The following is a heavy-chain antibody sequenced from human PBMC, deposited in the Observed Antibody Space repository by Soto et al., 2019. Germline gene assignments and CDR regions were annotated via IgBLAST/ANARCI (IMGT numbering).Heavy chain of an antibody. CDR3: ARDVAGDLWSGYYWYFDL. Sequence: QVQLQESGPGLVKPSETLSLTCTVSGGSISSYYWSWIRQPAGKGLEWIGRIYANGNTDYNPSLKSRVIMAVDTSKNQCSLNLISVTAADTALYYCARDVAGDLWSGYYWYFDLWGRGTLVTVSS. J-gene: IGHJ2*01. V-gene: IGHV4-4*07. CDR2: IYANGNT. D-gene: IGHD3-3*01. CDR1: GGSISSYY.